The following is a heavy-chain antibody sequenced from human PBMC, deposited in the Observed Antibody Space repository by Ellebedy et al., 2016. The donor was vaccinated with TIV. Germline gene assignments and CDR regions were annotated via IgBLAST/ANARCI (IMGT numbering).Heavy chain of an antibody. CDR1: GFNFDSNA. Sequence: GESLKISCVASGFNFDSNAVRWVRQTPGKGLEWVAGIGGDDHTHYAHFVEGLFTISRDRSKSTLHLEMSRLRVEDTAVYYCAKDLSWWSANDYWGQGALVTVSS. CDR3: AKDLSWWSANDY. D-gene: IGHD3-16*01. CDR2: IGGDDHT. V-gene: IGHV3-23*01. J-gene: IGHJ4*02.